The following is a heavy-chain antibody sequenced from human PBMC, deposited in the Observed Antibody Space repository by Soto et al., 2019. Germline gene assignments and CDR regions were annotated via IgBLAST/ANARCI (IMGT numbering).Heavy chain of an antibody. Sequence: QVQLQESGPGLVKPSQTLSLTCTVSGGSISSGGYHWSWIRQHPGKGLEWIGYIYYSGSTYYNPSHKSRVTISVDTSKNQFSLKLNSVTAADTAVYYCARQGQSVVDLTYYYYGLDVWGQGTTVTVSS. CDR1: GGSISSGGYH. D-gene: IGHD3-9*01. V-gene: IGHV4-31*03. CDR2: IYYSGST. CDR3: ARQGQSVVDLTYYYYGLDV. J-gene: IGHJ6*02.